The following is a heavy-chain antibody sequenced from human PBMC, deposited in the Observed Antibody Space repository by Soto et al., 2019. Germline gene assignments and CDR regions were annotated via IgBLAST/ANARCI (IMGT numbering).Heavy chain of an antibody. J-gene: IGHJ6*02. CDR3: ARDLGYCSGGSCYSVGMDV. CDR2: IYYSGST. CDR1: GGSISSGDYY. D-gene: IGHD2-15*01. Sequence: SSETLSLTCTVSGGSISSGDYYWSWIRQPPGKGLEWIGYIYYSGSTYYNPSLKSRVTISVDTSKNQFSLKLSSVTAADTAVYYGARDLGYCSGGSCYSVGMDVWGQGTTVTVSS. V-gene: IGHV4-30-4*01.